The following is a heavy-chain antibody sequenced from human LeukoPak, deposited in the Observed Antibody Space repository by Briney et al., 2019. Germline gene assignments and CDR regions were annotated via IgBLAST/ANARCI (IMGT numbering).Heavy chain of an antibody. V-gene: IGHV3-33*01. J-gene: IGHJ4*02. CDR3: ARDTLTFYYYDSSGYPY. CDR2: IWYDGSNK. CDR1: GFTFSSYG. D-gene: IGHD3-22*01. Sequence: PGRSLRLSCAASGFTFSSYGMHWVRQAPGKGLEWVAVIWYDGSNKYYADSVKGRFTISRDNSKNTLYLQMNSLRAEDTAVYYCARDTLTFYYYDSSGYPYWGQGTLVTASS.